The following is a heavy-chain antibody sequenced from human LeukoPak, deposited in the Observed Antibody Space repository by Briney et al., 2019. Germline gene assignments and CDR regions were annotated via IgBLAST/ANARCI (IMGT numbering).Heavy chain of an antibody. CDR3: AGLVGRYSSGLYYYYFDY. Sequence: SGTLSLTCAVSGGSISSHNWWSWVRQPPGRGLEWIGEIYHSGSTNYNPSLKSRVTISIDKSKNQFFLNLSSVTAADTAVYYCAGLVGRYSSGLYYYYFDYWGQGTLVTVSS. D-gene: IGHD3-22*01. CDR2: IYHSGST. J-gene: IGHJ4*02. V-gene: IGHV4-4*02. CDR1: GGSISSHNW.